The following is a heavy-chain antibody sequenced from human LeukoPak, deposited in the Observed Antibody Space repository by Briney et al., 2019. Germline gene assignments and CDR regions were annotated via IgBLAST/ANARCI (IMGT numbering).Heavy chain of an antibody. J-gene: IGHJ5*02. Sequence: SETLSLTCTVSGDSISSPYWSWIRQPPGKGLEWIGYISYSGSTSSNPSLRSRVTISVDTSKNQFSLRLTSVTAADTAMYYCARGGQLNWFDPWGQGILVTVSS. CDR3: ARGGQLNWFDP. D-gene: IGHD5-18*01. V-gene: IGHV4-59*11. CDR2: ISYSGST. CDR1: GDSISSPY.